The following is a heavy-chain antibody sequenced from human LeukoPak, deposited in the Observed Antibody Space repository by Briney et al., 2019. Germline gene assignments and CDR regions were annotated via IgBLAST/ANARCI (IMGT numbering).Heavy chain of an antibody. CDR2: ITSSSSSI. CDR1: GFTFSRYS. CDR3: ARGPQQLVRGFNYYFMDV. V-gene: IGHV3-48*01. J-gene: IGHJ6*03. Sequence: SGGSLRLSCAASGFTFSRYSMNWVRQAPGKGLEWVSYITSSSSSIYYAESVRGRFTISRDNAENSLYLQMNSLRAEDTAVYYCARGPQQLVRGFNYYFMDVWGKGTTVTVSS. D-gene: IGHD6-13*01.